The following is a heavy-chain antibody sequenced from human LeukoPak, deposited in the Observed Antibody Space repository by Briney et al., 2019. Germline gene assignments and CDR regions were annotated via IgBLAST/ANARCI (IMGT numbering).Heavy chain of an antibody. D-gene: IGHD3-3*01. CDR2: TSGDSRVT. J-gene: IGHJ6*02. V-gene: IGHV3-48*04. CDR1: GFTFRSYN. Sequence: PRGSLRLSCAASGFTFRSYNMDWVRQAPGRGLEWVSFTSGDSRVTYYADSVKGRFTISRDNAKNSLYLQMNSLRAEDTAVYYCARDFGKSYGMDVWGQGTTVTVSS. CDR3: ARDFGKSYGMDV.